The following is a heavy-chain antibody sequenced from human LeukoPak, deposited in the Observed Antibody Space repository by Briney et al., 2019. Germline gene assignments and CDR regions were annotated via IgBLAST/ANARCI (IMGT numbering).Heavy chain of an antibody. Sequence: GESLKTSCKGSGYSFSRYWIAWVRQMPGKGLEWMGRIDPSDSYTNYSPSFQGHVAISTDKSISTAYPQWSSLKASDTAMYYCARQGLDGDYVDYWGQGTLVTVSS. CDR1: GYSFSRYW. D-gene: IGHD4-17*01. J-gene: IGHJ4*02. V-gene: IGHV5-10-1*01. CDR3: ARQGLDGDYVDY. CDR2: IDPSDSYT.